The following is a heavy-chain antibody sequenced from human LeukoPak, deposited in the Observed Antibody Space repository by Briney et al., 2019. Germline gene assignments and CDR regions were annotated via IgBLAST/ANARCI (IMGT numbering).Heavy chain of an antibody. CDR3: ARVEDYDILTGFDY. D-gene: IGHD3-9*01. J-gene: IGHJ4*02. CDR1: GFTFSNFG. CDR2: IKQDESEK. V-gene: IGHV3-7*01. Sequence: GGSLRLSCAASGFTFSNFGMHWVRQAPGKGLEWVANIKQDESEKYYVDSVKGRFTISRDNAKNSLYLQMNSLRAEDTAVYYCARVEDYDILTGFDYWGQGTLVTVSS.